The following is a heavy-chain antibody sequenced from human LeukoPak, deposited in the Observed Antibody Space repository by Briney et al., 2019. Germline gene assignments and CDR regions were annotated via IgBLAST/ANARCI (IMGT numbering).Heavy chain of an antibody. V-gene: IGHV3-23*01. CDR2: VRVSGSST. CDR3: AKARKKIGIAAAGRANYYYYYMDV. CDR1: GFSFSSSG. D-gene: IGHD6-13*01. J-gene: IGHJ6*03. Sequence: GGSLTLSCTVSGFSFSSSGFSWSCHPQATGTGLDSAVRVSGSSTYYATSSMSRFTISRDNSRNTLYLQMNSLRAEDTAVYYCAKARKKIGIAAAGRANYYYYYMDVRGKRTTITI.